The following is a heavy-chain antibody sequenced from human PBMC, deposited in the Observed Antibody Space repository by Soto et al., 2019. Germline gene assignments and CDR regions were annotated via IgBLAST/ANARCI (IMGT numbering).Heavy chain of an antibody. CDR1: GGSISSRSYY. D-gene: IGHD3-9*01. V-gene: IGHV4-39*01. J-gene: IGHJ4*02. CDR2: FYYSGST. Sequence: SETLSLTCTVSGGSISSRSYYWGWIRQPPGKGLGWIGSFYYSGSTYYNPSLKSRVTISVDTSKNQFSLKLISVAAADTAVYYCARQEVLRYFDWLLPFDYWGQGTLVTVSS. CDR3: ARQEVLRYFDWLLPFDY.